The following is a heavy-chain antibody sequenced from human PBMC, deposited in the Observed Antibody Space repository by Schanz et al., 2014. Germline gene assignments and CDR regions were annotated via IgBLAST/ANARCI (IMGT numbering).Heavy chain of an antibody. V-gene: IGHV3-30*03. CDR3: ARLATSKSRLGDAVDI. D-gene: IGHD3-9*01. CDR2: ISSDGTNK. J-gene: IGHJ3*02. Sequence: QVQLVESGGGVVQPWRSLRLSCAASGFTFSNFGLHWVRQAPGKGLNWVAVISSDGTNKYYADSVQGRFTLSKDFSKDTLYLQLTSLRPDDTAVYYCARLATSKSRLGDAVDIWGQGTMVTVSS. CDR1: GFTFSNFG.